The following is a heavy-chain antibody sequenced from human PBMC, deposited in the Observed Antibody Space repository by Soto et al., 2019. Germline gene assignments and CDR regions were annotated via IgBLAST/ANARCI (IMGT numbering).Heavy chain of an antibody. CDR2: IYYSGST. CDR3: ARALAPSSTSPWLAGYYYYGMDV. J-gene: IGHJ6*02. D-gene: IGHD2-2*01. CDR1: GGSISSYY. Sequence: PETLSLTCTVSGGSISSYYWSWIRQPPGKGLEWFGYIYYSGSTNYNPSLKSRVTISVDTSKNQFSLKLSSVTAADTAVYYCARALAPSSTSPWLAGYYYYGMDVWGQGTTVTVSS. V-gene: IGHV4-59*01.